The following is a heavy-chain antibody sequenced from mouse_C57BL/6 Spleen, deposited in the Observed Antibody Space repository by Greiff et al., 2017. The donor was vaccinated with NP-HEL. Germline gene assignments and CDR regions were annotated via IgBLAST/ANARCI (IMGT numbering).Heavy chain of an antibody. D-gene: IGHD1-1*01. CDR3: AKSPFSTTVVTTGYFDV. V-gene: IGHV2-5*01. J-gene: IGHJ1*03. CDR1: GFSLTSYG. CDR2: IWRGGST. Sequence: QVQLKQSGPGLVQPSQSLSITCTVSGFSLTSYGVHWVRQSPGKGLEWLGVIWRGGSTDYNAAFMSRLSITKDNSKSQVFFKMNSLQADDTAIYYCAKSPFSTTVVTTGYFDVWGTGTTVTVSS.